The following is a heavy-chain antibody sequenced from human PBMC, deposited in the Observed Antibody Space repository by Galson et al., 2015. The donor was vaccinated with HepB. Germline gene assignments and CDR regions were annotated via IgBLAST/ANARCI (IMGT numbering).Heavy chain of an antibody. D-gene: IGHD5-12*01. Sequence: SCAASGFTFSSYSMNWVRQAPGKGLEWVSSISSSSSYIYYADSVKGRFTISRDNAKNSLYLQMNSLRAEDTAVYYCARDRGYSGYDTGDYWGQGTLVTVSS. J-gene: IGHJ4*02. CDR2: ISSSSSYI. V-gene: IGHV3-21*01. CDR3: ARDRGYSGYDTGDY. CDR1: GFTFSSYS.